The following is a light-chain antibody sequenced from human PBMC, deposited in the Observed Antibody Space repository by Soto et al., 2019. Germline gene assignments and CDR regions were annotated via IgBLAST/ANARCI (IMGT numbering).Light chain of an antibody. J-gene: IGKJ2*01. Sequence: DIQMTQSPSSLSACVGDRVTITCRASQSISSYLNWYQQKPGKAPKLLIYAASSLQSGVPSRFSGSGSGTDFTLTISSLQPEDFATYYCQQSYSTPYTFGQGT. CDR1: QSISSY. CDR3: QQSYSTPYT. CDR2: AAS. V-gene: IGKV1-39*01.